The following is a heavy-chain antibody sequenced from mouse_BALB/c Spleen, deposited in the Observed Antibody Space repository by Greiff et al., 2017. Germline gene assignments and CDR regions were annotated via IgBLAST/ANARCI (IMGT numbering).Heavy chain of an antibody. CDR3: ARGEYYGNPCAMDY. CDR1: GFTFSSFG. D-gene: IGHD2-1*01. Sequence: EVQLQESGGGLVQPGGSRKLSCAASGFTFSSFGMHWVRQAPEKGLEWVAYISSGGSTIYYADTVKGRFTISRDNPKNTLFLQMTSLRSEDTAMYYCARGEYYGNPCAMDYWGQGTSVTVSS. V-gene: IGHV5-17*02. J-gene: IGHJ4*01. CDR2: ISSGGSTI.